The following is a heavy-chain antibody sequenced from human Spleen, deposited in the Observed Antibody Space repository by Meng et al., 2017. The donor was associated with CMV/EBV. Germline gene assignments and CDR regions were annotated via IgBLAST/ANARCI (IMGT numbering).Heavy chain of an antibody. CDR1: AGSISGYY. V-gene: IGHV4-34*01. CDR3: ARGAGITRGGHLSY. J-gene: IGHJ4*02. D-gene: IGHD3-10*01. Sequence: QLTHWRAGLFKPSETLSLTCAVYAGSISGYYWIWIRQPPGKGLERIGEINHSGSTNYTPSLKSRVTISVDTSKNQFSLKLSSVTAADTAVYYCARGAGITRGGHLSYWGQGTLVTVSS. CDR2: INHSGST.